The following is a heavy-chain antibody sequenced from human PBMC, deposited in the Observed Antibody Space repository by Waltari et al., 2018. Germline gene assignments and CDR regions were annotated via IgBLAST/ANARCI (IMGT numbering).Heavy chain of an antibody. D-gene: IGHD3-16*01. CDR1: GGSMTSPS. Sequence: QVQLQESGPGLVKPSQTLSLTCSVSGGSMTSPSWTWIRQPPGKELESIGYIHNTGTTKYNPSLKSRVTISMDTSKNQFSLKLSSVTAADTAMYYCARVPVMTPGGGPFDHWGQGILVTVSS. CDR2: IHNTGTT. CDR3: ARVPVMTPGGGPFDH. V-gene: IGHV4-59*11. J-gene: IGHJ4*02.